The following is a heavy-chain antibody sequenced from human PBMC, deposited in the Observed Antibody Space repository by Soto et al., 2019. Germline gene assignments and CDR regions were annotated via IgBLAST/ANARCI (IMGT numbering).Heavy chain of an antibody. V-gene: IGHV4-4*07. CDR3: VRDGRKTLRDWFDP. J-gene: IGHJ5*02. CDR2: IYATGTT. D-gene: IGHD1-1*01. Sequence: PSETLSLTCTVSGASISGFYWSWIRKSAGKGLEWIGRIYATGTTDYNPSLKSRVMMSVDTSKKQFSLKLRSVTAADTAVYHCVRDGRKTLRDWFDPWGQGISVTVSS. CDR1: GASISGFY.